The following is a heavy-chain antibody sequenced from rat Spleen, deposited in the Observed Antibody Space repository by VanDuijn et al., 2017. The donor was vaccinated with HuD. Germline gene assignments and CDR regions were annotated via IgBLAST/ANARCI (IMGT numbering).Heavy chain of an antibody. J-gene: IGHJ3*01. V-gene: IGHV5-19*01. CDR3: TTGDYGYTRLFVY. CDR1: GFTFSNYG. D-gene: IGHD1-9*01. Sequence: EVQLVESGGGLVQPGRSLKLSCAASGFTFSNYGMHWIRQAPTKGLEWVASIGPNGGNTYYRDSVKGRFTISRDNAKSSLYLQMDSLRSEETATYYCTTGDYGYTRLFVYWGPGTLVTVSS. CDR2: IGPNGGNT.